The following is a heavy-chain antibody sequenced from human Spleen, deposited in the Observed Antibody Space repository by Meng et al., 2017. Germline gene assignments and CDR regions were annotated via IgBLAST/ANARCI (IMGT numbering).Heavy chain of an antibody. Sequence: GESLKISCAASGFTFSSYAINWVRQAPGKGLEWVSAISTSGSNTHYADSVKGRFTISRDNSKNTLYLQMNSLRAEDTAVYYRAKDIIIAVPPRYYGMDVWGQGTTVTVSS. CDR1: GFTFSSYA. CDR3: AKDIIIAVPPRYYGMDV. J-gene: IGHJ6*02. V-gene: IGHV3-23*01. CDR2: ISTSGSNT. D-gene: IGHD6-19*01.